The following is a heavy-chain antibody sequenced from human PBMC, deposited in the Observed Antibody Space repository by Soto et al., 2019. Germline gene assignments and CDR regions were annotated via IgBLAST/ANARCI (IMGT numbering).Heavy chain of an antibody. CDR3: ARLGFVREGDF. Sequence: EVQLAESGGGLIQPGGSLTLSCATSGFTFSRYWIHWVRHAPGEGLVWVSRISGDGVHTDYAESVKGRFTVSRDIAKSTGYLQMHNLRAEDTAIYYCARLGFVREGDFWGQGILVTVSS. CDR1: GFTFSRYW. D-gene: IGHD1-26*01. CDR2: ISGDGVHT. V-gene: IGHV3-74*01. J-gene: IGHJ4*02.